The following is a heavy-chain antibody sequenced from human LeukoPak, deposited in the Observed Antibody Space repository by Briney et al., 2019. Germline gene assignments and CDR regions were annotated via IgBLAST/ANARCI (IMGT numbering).Heavy chain of an antibody. CDR1: DFSVSQSY. V-gene: IGHV3-53*05. Sequence: PGGSLRLSCAASDFSVSQSYMAWVRQAPGQGLEWVAVIYPGQSTYYAESVKGRFTISRDNSKNTLYLQMNSLRAEDTAVYYCAREVYYYDSSGDREYFQHWGQGTLVTVSS. D-gene: IGHD3-22*01. CDR2: IYPGQST. J-gene: IGHJ1*01. CDR3: AREVYYYDSSGDREYFQH.